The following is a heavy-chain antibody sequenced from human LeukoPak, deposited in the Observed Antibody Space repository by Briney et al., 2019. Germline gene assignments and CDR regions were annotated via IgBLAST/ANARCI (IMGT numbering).Heavy chain of an antibody. Sequence: PGGTLRLSCAASGFSFSSYGMHWVRQAPGKGLEWVAFIRYDGNVKHYADSVKGRFTISRDNSKNTLVLQMNSLRGEDTAVYYCAKGGSSSWDYFDYWGQGTPVTVSS. CDR2: IRYDGNVK. CDR3: AKGGSSSWDYFDY. V-gene: IGHV3-30*02. CDR1: GFSFSSYG. D-gene: IGHD6-13*01. J-gene: IGHJ4*02.